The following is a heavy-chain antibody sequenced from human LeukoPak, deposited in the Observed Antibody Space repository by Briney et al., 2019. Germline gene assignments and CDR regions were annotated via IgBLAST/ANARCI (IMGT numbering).Heavy chain of an antibody. V-gene: IGHV1-69*04. CDR3: ARDEMYYYDSSGYYFTGAYDI. Sequence: GSSVKVSCKASGGTFSSYAISWVRQAPGQGLEWMGRIIPILGIANYAQKFQGRVTMTTDTSTSTAYMELRSLRSDDTAVYYCARDEMYYYDSSGYYFTGAYDIWGQGTMVTVSS. J-gene: IGHJ3*02. CDR1: GGTFSSYA. CDR2: IIPILGIA. D-gene: IGHD3-22*01.